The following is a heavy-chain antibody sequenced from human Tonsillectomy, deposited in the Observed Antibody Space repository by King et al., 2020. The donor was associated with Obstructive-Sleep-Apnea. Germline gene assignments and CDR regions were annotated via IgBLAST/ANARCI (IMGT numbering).Heavy chain of an antibody. J-gene: IGHJ4*02. V-gene: IGHV1-2*02. Sequence: QLVQSGAEVRKPGASVKVSCKASGYTFTGYYIHWVRQAPGQGLEWRGWISPNSGATQYAQKFQDRVTMARDTSISTAYMDLSRLTSDDTAIYYCARDMSAYDSTSPAYWGQGTLVTVSS. CDR3: ARDMSAYDSTSPAY. CDR1: GYTFTGYY. CDR2: ISPNSGAT. D-gene: IGHD3-10*01.